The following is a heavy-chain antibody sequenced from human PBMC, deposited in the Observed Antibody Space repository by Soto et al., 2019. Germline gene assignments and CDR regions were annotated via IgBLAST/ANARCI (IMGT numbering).Heavy chain of an antibody. CDR3: ARGFYHSSGYPGFDY. Sequence: SETLSLTCTVSGGSVSSGSYYWSWIRQPPGKGLEWIGYIYYSGSTNYNPSLKSRVTISVDTSKNQFSLKLSSVTAADTAVYYCARGFYHSSGYPGFDYWGQGTLVTVSS. CDR1: GGSVSSGSYY. CDR2: IYYSGST. D-gene: IGHD3-22*01. V-gene: IGHV4-61*01. J-gene: IGHJ4*02.